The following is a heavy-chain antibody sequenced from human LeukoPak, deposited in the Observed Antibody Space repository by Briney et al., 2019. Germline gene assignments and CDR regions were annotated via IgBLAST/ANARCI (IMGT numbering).Heavy chain of an antibody. D-gene: IGHD6-13*01. CDR2: ISSSSSYI. V-gene: IGHV3-21*01. CDR3: ARCAYSSSWYSDY. J-gene: IGHJ4*02. CDR1: GFTFSSYS. Sequence: GGSLRLSCAASGFTFSSYSMNWVRQAPGKGREWVSSISSSSSYIYYADSVKGRFTISRDNAKNSLYLQMNSLRAEDTAVYYCARCAYSSSWYSDYWGQGTLVTVSS.